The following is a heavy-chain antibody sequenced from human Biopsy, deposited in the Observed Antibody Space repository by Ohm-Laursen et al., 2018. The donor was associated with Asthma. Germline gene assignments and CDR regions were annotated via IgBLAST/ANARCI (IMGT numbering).Heavy chain of an antibody. D-gene: IGHD1-1*01. Sequence: SLRLSCAALGFTFTDYWMHWVRQVPGKGLVWVSRINVEGTTTNYADSVKGRFTISRDNAKNTLYLQMNSLREEDTAVYYCVRDGTDDAFDIWGQGTVVSVSS. CDR3: VRDGTDDAFDI. CDR1: GFTFTDYW. V-gene: IGHV3-74*01. CDR2: INVEGTTT. J-gene: IGHJ3*02.